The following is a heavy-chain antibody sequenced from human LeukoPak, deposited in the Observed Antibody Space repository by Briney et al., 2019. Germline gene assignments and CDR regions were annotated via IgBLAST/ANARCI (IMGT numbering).Heavy chain of an antibody. Sequence: GRSLRLSCAASGFTFSSYAMHWVRQAPGKGLEWVAVISYDGSNKYYADSVKGRFTISRDNSKNTLYLQMNSLRADDTAVYYCARYSSSLLGSAGFDYWGQGTLVTVSS. CDR3: ARYSSSLLGSAGFDY. CDR2: ISYDGSNK. J-gene: IGHJ4*02. CDR1: GFTFSSYA. D-gene: IGHD6-6*01. V-gene: IGHV3-30-3*01.